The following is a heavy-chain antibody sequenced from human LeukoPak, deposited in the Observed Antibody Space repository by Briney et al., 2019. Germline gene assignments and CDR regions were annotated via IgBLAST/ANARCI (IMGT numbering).Heavy chain of an antibody. CDR1: GFTFSSYS. V-gene: IGHV3-48*02. D-gene: IGHD4-11*01. Sequence: GGSLRLSCAASGFTFSSYSMNWVRQAPGEGLEWVSYISSSSTIYYADSVKGRFTISRDNAKNSLYLQMNSLRDEDTAVYYCARHITVTTGMDVWGQGTTVTVSS. CDR2: ISSSSTI. CDR3: ARHITVTTGMDV. J-gene: IGHJ6*02.